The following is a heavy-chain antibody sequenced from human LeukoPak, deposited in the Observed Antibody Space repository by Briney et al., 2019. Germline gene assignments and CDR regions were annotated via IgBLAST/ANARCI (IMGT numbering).Heavy chain of an antibody. J-gene: IGHJ5*02. CDR3: ARDRCGGVCYPDNWFDP. D-gene: IGHD2-21*02. V-gene: IGHV1-69*05. Sequence: GASVKVSCKASGGTFSSYAISWVRQAPGQGLEWMGGIIPIFGTANYAQKFQGRVTITTDESTSTAYMELSSLRSEDTAVYYCARDRCGGVCYPDNWFDPWGQGTLVTISS. CDR1: GGTFSSYA. CDR2: IIPIFGTA.